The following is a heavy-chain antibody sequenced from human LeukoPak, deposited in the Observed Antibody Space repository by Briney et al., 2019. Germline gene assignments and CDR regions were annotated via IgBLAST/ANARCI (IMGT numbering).Heavy chain of an antibody. V-gene: IGHV3-23*01. Sequence: PGGSLRLSCAASGFTFSSSGMTWVRQAPGKGLEWVSAITKNDAIYYVDSVKGRFTVSRDNSKNTLYLQMNSLRVEDTAVYYCAKGPVAVAGYYFDHWGQGTLVTVSS. J-gene: IGHJ4*02. D-gene: IGHD6-19*01. CDR2: ITKNDAI. CDR1: GFTFSSSG. CDR3: AKGPVAVAGYYFDH.